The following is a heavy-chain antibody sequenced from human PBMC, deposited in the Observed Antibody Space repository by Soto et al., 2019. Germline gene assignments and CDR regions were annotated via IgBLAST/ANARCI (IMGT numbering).Heavy chain of an antibody. CDR3: ASPRDILTGPFDY. J-gene: IGHJ4*02. CDR1: GGSFSCYY. Sequence: SETLSLTCAVYGGSFSCYYWIWIRQPPGKGLEWIGEINHSGSTNYNPSLKSRVTISVDTSKNQFSLKLSSVTAADTAVYYCASPRDILTGPFDYWGQGTLVTVS. V-gene: IGHV4-34*01. CDR2: INHSGST. D-gene: IGHD3-9*01.